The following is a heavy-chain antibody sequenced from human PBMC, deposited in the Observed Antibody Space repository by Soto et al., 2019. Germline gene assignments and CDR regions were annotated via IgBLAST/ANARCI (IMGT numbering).Heavy chain of an antibody. J-gene: IGHJ4*02. Sequence: ASVKVSCKASGGTFSSYGIIWVRQAPGQGLEWMGWISAYNGNTNYAQKFRGRVTMTTDTSTSTAYMEMRSLRSDDTAVYFCARSGSSWNLREFDYWGQGTLVTVSS. V-gene: IGHV1-18*01. CDR3: ARSGSSWNLREFDY. CDR1: GGTFSSYG. CDR2: ISAYNGNT. D-gene: IGHD6-13*01.